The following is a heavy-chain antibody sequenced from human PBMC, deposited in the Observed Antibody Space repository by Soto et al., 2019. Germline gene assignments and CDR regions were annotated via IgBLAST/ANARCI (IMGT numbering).Heavy chain of an antibody. CDR1: GFTFIYYA. Sequence: GGSLRLSCVGSGFTFIYYAMAWVRQSPGKGLEWVSSISGSGGSTYYADSVKGRFTISRDNSKNTVFLQMNSLRAEDTAVYYCAKDHGMDVWGQGATVTVSS. CDR2: ISGSGGST. J-gene: IGHJ6*02. V-gene: IGHV3-23*01. CDR3: AKDHGMDV.